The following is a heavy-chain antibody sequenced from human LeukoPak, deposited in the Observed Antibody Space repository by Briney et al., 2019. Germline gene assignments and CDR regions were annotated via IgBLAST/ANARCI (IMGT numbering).Heavy chain of an antibody. CDR2: IIPIFGTA. Sequence: SVKVSCKASGGTFSSYAISWVRQAPGQGLEWMGGIIPIFGTANYAQKFQGRVTITTDESTSTAYMELSSLRSEDTAVYYCARIRSWSGYPDAFDIWGQGTMVTVSS. CDR3: ARIRSWSGYPDAFDI. D-gene: IGHD3-3*01. V-gene: IGHV1-69*05. CDR1: GGTFSSYA. J-gene: IGHJ3*02.